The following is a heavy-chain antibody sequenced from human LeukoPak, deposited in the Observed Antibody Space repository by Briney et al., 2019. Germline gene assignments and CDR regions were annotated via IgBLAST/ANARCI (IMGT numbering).Heavy chain of an antibody. CDR2: ISAYNGNT. V-gene: IGHV1-18*01. D-gene: IGHD6-13*01. J-gene: IGHJ5*02. Sequence: GASVKVSCKASGYTFTSYGISWVRQAPGQGLEWMGWISAYNGNTNYAQKLQGRVTMTTDTSTSTAYMELRSLRSDDTAVYYCARDKYVGSSSWYNWFDPWGQGTPVTVSS. CDR1: GYTFTSYG. CDR3: ARDKYVGSSSWYNWFDP.